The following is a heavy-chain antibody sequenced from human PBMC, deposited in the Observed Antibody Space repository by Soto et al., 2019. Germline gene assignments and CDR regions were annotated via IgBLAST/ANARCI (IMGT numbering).Heavy chain of an antibody. V-gene: IGHV4-31*03. J-gene: IGHJ4*02. CDR1: GGSIITGGYY. CDR3: ARTKCSGGSCYSWPLDY. D-gene: IGHD2-15*01. CDR2: RYYSEST. Sequence: SETLSLTCTVSGGSIITGGYYWGWIRQLPXKGLEWIGHRYYSESTYYNPSLKSRVSISLDTSKNQFSLKLSFVTAADTAMYYCARTKCSGGSCYSWPLDYWGQGTPVTVSS.